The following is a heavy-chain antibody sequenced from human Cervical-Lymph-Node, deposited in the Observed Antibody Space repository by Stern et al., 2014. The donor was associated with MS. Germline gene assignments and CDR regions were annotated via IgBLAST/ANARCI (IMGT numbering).Heavy chain of an antibody. V-gene: IGHV3-7*01. Sequence: EVQLVESGGGLVQPGGSLRLSCAGSGFSLSSYWMSWVRQAPGKGPELLATIKQDGSERYYVDSVKGRFTISRDNSKNSVFLQMNSLRVDDTSVYYCARDCGTGSCYQTQYYYGVDVWGQGTTVIVSS. D-gene: IGHD2-15*01. CDR2: IKQDGSER. CDR3: ARDCGTGSCYQTQYYYGVDV. CDR1: GFSLSSYW. J-gene: IGHJ6*02.